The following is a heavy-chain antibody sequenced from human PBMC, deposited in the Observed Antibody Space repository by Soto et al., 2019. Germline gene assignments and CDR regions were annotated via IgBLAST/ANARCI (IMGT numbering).Heavy chain of an antibody. Sequence: QLQLQESGSGLVKPSQTLSLTCAVSGGSISSGGYSWSWIRQPPGKGLEWIGYIYHSGSTYYNPTIKSRVTISVDRAKNQFSLKLSSVTAADPAVYYCSAEGGLPRYYWGQGTLVTVSS. CDR3: SAEGGLPRYY. D-gene: IGHD5-12*01. CDR2: IYHSGST. J-gene: IGHJ4*02. CDR1: GGSISSGGYS. V-gene: IGHV4-30-2*01.